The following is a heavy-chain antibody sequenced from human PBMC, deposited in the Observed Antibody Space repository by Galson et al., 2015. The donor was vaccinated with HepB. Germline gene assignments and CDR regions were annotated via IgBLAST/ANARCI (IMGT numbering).Heavy chain of an antibody. J-gene: IGHJ5*02. V-gene: IGHV3-30*14. Sequence: SLRLSCAASGFTFSSYAMHWVRQAPGKGLEWVAVISYDGSNKYYADSVKGRFTISRDNSKNTLYLQMGSLRAEDMAVYYCARVAMKWELLPEESAPFDPWGQGTLVTVSS. CDR2: ISYDGSNK. D-gene: IGHD1-26*01. CDR3: ARVAMKWELLPEESAPFDP. CDR1: GFTFSSYA.